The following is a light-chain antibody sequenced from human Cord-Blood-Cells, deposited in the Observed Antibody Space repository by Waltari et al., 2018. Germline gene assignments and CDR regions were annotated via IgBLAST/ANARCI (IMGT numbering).Light chain of an antibody. Sequence: DIQMTQSPSTLSASVGDRVTIPYRASQSISSWLAWYQQKPGKAPILLIYKASSLESGVPSRFSGSGSETEFTLTISSLEPDDFATYYCQQYNSYGFGQGTKVEIK. CDR3: QQYNSYG. V-gene: IGKV1-5*03. CDR1: QSISSW. J-gene: IGKJ1*01. CDR2: KAS.